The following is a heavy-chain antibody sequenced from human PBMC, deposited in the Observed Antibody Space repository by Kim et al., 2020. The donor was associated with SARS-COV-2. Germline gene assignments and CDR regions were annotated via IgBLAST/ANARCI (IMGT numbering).Heavy chain of an antibody. CDR3: ARAVRFTSSWYGRDAFDI. Sequence: GSLRLSCAASGFTFSNYWMHWVSQTPGKGLVWVSRINGDGSSTNYADSAKGRFTISRDNAKNTMYLQINSLRADDMAVYYCARAVRFTSSWYGRDAFDIWGQGTMVIVSS. V-gene: IGHV3-74*01. D-gene: IGHD6-13*01. CDR1: GFTFSNYW. CDR2: INGDGSST. J-gene: IGHJ3*02.